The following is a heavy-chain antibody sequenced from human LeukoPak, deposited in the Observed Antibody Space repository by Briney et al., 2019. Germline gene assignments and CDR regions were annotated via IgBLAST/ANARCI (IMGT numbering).Heavy chain of an antibody. Sequence: PEASVTVSCKASGGTFSSYAISWVRQAPGQGLEWMGGIIPIFGTANYAQKFQGRVTITADESTSTAYMELSSLRSEDTAVYYCATYCSSTSCYTNYYYYMDVWGKGTTVTVSS. V-gene: IGHV1-69*13. CDR1: GGTFSSYA. D-gene: IGHD2-2*02. CDR2: IIPIFGTA. CDR3: ATYCSSTSCYTNYYYYMDV. J-gene: IGHJ6*03.